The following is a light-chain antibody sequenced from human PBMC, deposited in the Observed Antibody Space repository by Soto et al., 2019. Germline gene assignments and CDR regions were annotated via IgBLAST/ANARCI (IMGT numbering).Light chain of an antibody. V-gene: IGKV3-20*01. Sequence: EMVLTQSPGTLSLSPGERATLSCRASQSGSNNYVAWYQQKPGQAHRFLIYGASNRATGIPDRFSGSGSGRAFTITISRLERDAFAVYYCQQYGSSGTFGQGTKVDIK. J-gene: IGKJ1*01. CDR3: QQYGSSGT. CDR1: QSGSNNY. CDR2: GAS.